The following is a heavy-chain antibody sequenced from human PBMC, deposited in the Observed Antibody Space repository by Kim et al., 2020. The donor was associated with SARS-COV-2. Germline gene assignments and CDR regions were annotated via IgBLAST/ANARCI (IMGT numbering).Heavy chain of an antibody. V-gene: IGHV3-33*06. J-gene: IGHJ6*02. CDR1: GFTFSSYA. CDR3: AKTGTTGYYYGMDV. Sequence: GGSLRLSCAASGFTFSSYAMHWVRQAPGKGLEWVAVIWYDGSNKYYADSVKGRFTISRDNSKNTLYLQMNSLRAEDTAVYYCAKTGTTGYYYGMDVWGQGTTVTVSS. CDR2: IWYDGSNK. D-gene: IGHD1-7*01.